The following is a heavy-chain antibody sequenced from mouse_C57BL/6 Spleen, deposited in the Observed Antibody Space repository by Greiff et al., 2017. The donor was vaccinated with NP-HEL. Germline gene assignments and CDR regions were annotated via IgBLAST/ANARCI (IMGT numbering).Heavy chain of an antibody. CDR3: ARYGRQLRCGY. CDR1: GYTFTSYW. V-gene: IGHV1-55*01. J-gene: IGHJ2*01. Sequence: VQLQESGAELVKPGASVKMSCKASGYTFTSYWITWVKQRPGQGLEWIGDIYPGSGSTNYNEKFKSKATLTVDTSSSTAYMQLSSLTSEDSAVYYGARYGRQLRCGYWGQGTTLTVSS. CDR2: IYPGSGST. D-gene: IGHD3-2*02.